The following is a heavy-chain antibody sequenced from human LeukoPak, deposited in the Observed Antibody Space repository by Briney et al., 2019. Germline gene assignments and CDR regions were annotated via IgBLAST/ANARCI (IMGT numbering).Heavy chain of an antibody. Sequence: PGRSLRLSCAASGFTFSSYGMHWVRQAPGKGLEWVAVISYDGSNKYYADSVKGRFTISRDNSKNTLYLQMNSLRAEDTAVYYCARSLWGSSWYYYWGQGTLVTVSS. J-gene: IGHJ4*02. CDR1: GFTFSSYG. V-gene: IGHV3-30*03. CDR2: ISYDGSNK. CDR3: ARSLWGSSWYYY. D-gene: IGHD6-13*01.